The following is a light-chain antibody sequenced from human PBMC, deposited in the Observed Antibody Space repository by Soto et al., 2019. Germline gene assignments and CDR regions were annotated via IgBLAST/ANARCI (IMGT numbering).Light chain of an antibody. CDR3: QQYFSYPQT. Sequence: DIQMTQSPSSLSASVGDGVTFTCRASQSISNWLAWYQQKPGRAPRLLIHDASSLESGVPRRFIGSGSETEFSLTISSLQPDDFATYYCQQYFSYPQTFGQGTKVEIK. J-gene: IGKJ1*01. CDR2: DAS. CDR1: QSISNW. V-gene: IGKV1-5*01.